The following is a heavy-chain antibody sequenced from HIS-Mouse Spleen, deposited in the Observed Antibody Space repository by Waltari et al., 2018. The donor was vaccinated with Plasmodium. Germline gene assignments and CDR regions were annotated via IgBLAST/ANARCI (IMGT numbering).Heavy chain of an antibody. Sequence: QVQLVQSGAEVKKPGVSVKASCNASGYTFNGSSMHWVRQAPGQGLEWMGWINPNSGGTNYAQKFQGRVTMTRDTSISTAYMELSRLRSDDTAVYYCARDPGTGDWYFDLWGRGTLVTVSS. CDR1: GYTFNGSS. D-gene: IGHD7-27*01. V-gene: IGHV1-2*02. CDR3: ARDPGTGDWYFDL. J-gene: IGHJ2*01. CDR2: INPNSGGT.